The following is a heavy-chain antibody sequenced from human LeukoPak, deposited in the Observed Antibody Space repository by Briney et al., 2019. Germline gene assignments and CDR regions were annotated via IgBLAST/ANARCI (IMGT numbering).Heavy chain of an antibody. V-gene: IGHV1-18*01. Sequence: ASVKVSCKASGYTFTSYGISWVRQTPGQGLEWMGWISAYNGNTNYAQKLQGRVTMTTDTSTSTAYMELRSLRSDDTAAYYCARGGDSNYDNWFDPWGQGTLVTVSS. CDR3: ARGGDSNYDNWFDP. D-gene: IGHD4-11*01. J-gene: IGHJ5*02. CDR1: GYTFTSYG. CDR2: ISAYNGNT.